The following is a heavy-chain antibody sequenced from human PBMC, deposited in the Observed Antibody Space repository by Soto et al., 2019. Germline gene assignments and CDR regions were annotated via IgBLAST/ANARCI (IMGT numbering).Heavy chain of an antibody. Sequence: QVQLVESGGGVVQPGRSLRLSCAASGFTFSSYGMHWVRQAPGKGLEWVAVISYDGSNKYYADSVKGRFTISRDNSKNTMYLQMNSLRAEDKAVYYCAKSLAAAGSRYYYYYYMDVWGKGTTVTVSS. D-gene: IGHD6-13*01. CDR3: AKSLAAAGSRYYYYYYMDV. CDR2: ISYDGSNK. J-gene: IGHJ6*03. V-gene: IGHV3-30*18. CDR1: GFTFSSYG.